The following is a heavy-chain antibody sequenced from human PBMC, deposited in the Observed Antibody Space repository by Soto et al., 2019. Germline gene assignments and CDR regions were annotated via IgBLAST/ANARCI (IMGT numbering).Heavy chain of an antibody. CDR2: ISYTGTT. CDR1: GGSVSSGGHH. J-gene: IGHJ5*02. D-gene: IGHD6-19*01. CDR3: AKLVAVAGTDDWFDP. V-gene: IGHV4-61*08. Sequence: QVQLQESGPGLVKPSETLSLTCTVSGGSVSSGGHHWTWIRQPPGKGLEWIGYISYTGTTNYNPSLKSRVTIXXDXSKXQFSLRLSSVTPADTALYYCAKLVAVAGTDDWFDPWGQGTLVTVSS.